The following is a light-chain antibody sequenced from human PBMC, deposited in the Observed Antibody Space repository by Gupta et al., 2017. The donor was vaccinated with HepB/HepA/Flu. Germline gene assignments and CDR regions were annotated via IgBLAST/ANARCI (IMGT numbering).Light chain of an antibody. CDR3: QRGAEPPNH. J-gene: IGKJ4*01. V-gene: IGKV1-39*01. Sequence: DIQMTQSPSSLSASVGDRVTLTCRASQSINRYLNWYQQKPGKAPKLLKYASSTAHTGLPSRISSSSSAAYLPLSINMRPPEDFVTYCCQRGAEPPNHFGRGTKLEIK. CDR2: ASS. CDR1: QSINRY.